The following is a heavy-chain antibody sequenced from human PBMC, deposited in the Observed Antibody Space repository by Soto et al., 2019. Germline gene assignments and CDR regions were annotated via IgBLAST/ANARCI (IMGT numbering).Heavy chain of an antibody. D-gene: IGHD3-10*01. J-gene: IGHJ4*02. V-gene: IGHV1-3*01. CDR2: ISAGDGDT. CDR3: AKTNYFGSGSQNYYFDF. Sequence: ASVKVSCKASGYTFTGYAIHWVRQAPGQRLEWMGWISAGDGDTKYSQKFQGRVIIATDTSASTAYMELSSLTSEDTAVYYCAKTNYFGSGSQNYYFDFWGQGTLVTVSS. CDR1: GYTFTGYA.